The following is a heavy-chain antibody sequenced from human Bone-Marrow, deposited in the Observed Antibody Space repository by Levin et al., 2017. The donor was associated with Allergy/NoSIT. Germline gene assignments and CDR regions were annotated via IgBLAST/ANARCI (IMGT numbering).Heavy chain of an antibody. D-gene: IGHD6-13*01. CDR2: VRNKANGYTT. CDR3: VSSAADYRDFDY. Sequence: AGGSLRLSCAASGFTFSDNYMDWVRQAPGKGLEWVGRVRNKANGYTTEYAASVRGRFTISRDDSRNSLYVQMNSLKTEDTAVYYCVSSAADYRDFDYWGQGTLVTVSS. J-gene: IGHJ4*02. CDR1: GFTFSDNY. V-gene: IGHV3-72*01.